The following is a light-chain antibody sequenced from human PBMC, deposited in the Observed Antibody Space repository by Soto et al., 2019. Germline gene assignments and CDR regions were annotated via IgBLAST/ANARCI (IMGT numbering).Light chain of an antibody. CDR2: DAS. Sequence: IVLTHSPGTLSLSPGERATLSCRASQSVSSSYLAWYQQKPGQAPRLLIYDASSRATGIPDRFSGSGSGTDFTLTISRLEPEDFAVYYCQQYGNSPLTFGGGTKVDIK. J-gene: IGKJ4*01. V-gene: IGKV3-20*01. CDR1: QSVSSSY. CDR3: QQYGNSPLT.